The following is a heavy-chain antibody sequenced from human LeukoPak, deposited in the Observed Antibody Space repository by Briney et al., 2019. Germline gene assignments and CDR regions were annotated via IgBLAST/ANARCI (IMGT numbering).Heavy chain of an antibody. Sequence: GGSLRLSCAASGFTFSSYAMSWVRQAPGKGLEWVSAISGSGGSTYYADSVKGRFTISRDKSKNTLYLQMNSLRAEDTAVYYCAREGAALVISAYFDYWGQGTLVTVSS. CDR1: GFTFSSYA. D-gene: IGHD3-16*02. J-gene: IGHJ4*02. CDR2: ISGSGGST. CDR3: AREGAALVISAYFDY. V-gene: IGHV3-23*01.